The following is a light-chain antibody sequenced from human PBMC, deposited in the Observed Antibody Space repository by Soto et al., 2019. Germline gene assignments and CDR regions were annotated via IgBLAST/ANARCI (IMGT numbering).Light chain of an antibody. CDR1: QTISSL. V-gene: IGKV1-39*01. CDR3: QQSYTAPYS. Sequence: DMQMTQSPSSLSASVGDRVTITCRASQTISSLLNWYQQKPGEAPKLLIYATSSLQSGVPSRFSGSGSATDFTLTISNLQPEDFATYYCQQSYTAPYSFGQGTKVEIK. CDR2: ATS. J-gene: IGKJ2*01.